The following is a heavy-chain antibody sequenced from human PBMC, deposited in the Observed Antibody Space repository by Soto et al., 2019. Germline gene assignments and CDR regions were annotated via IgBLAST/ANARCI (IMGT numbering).Heavy chain of an antibody. V-gene: IGHV5-10-1*01. Sequence: RESLKISCNGSGYSFTIYWISLVLQMPGKGLEWMGRIDPSDSYTNYSPSFQGHVTISADKSISTAYLQWSSLKASDTAMYYCARHRYYYDSSGQLYGMDVWGQGTTVTVSS. J-gene: IGHJ6*02. CDR2: IDPSDSYT. CDR3: ARHRYYYDSSGQLYGMDV. D-gene: IGHD3-22*01. CDR1: GYSFTIYW.